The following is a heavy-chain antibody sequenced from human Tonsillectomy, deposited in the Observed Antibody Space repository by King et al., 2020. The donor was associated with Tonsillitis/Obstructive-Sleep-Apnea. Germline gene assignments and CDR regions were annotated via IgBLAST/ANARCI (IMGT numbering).Heavy chain of an antibody. V-gene: IGHV4-34*01. Sequence: VQLQQWGAGLLKPSETLSLTCAVYGGSFSGYYWSWIRQPPGKGLEWIGEINHSGSTNYNPSLKSRVTISVDTSKNQFSLKLSSVTAADTAVYYCARSGRFLEWLIAGMDVWGKGTTVTVSS. CDR3: ARSGRFLEWLIAGMDV. D-gene: IGHD3-3*01. J-gene: IGHJ6*04. CDR1: GGSFSGYY. CDR2: INHSGST.